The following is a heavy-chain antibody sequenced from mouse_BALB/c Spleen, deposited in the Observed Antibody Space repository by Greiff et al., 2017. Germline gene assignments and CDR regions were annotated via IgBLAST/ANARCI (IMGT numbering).Heavy chain of an antibody. J-gene: IGHJ2*01. V-gene: IGHV5-6-3*01. CDR2: INSIGGST. CDR3: ARDGGYYYGSSLYYFDY. CDR1: GFTFSSYG. Sequence: EVMLVESGGGLVQPGGSLKLSCAASGFTFSSYGMSWVRQTPDKRLELVATINSIGGSTYYPDSVKGRFTISRDNAKNTLYLQMSSLKSEDTAMYYCARDGGYYYGSSLYYFDYWGQGTTLTVSS. D-gene: IGHD1-1*01.